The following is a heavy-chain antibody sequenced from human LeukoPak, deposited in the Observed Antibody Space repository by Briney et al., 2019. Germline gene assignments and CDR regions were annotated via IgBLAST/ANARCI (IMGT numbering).Heavy chain of an antibody. CDR1: GFIVNSNY. CDR2: IYSGGST. D-gene: IGHD5-18*01. Sequence: PGGSLRLSCVASGFIVNSNYMNWVRQAPGKGLEWVSVIYSGGSTYYADSVKGRFTISRDDSKNTLYLQMNSLRAEDTAIYYCAKDLIAYSYGYAGRSNFDYWGQGTLVTVSS. CDR3: AKDLIAYSYGYAGRSNFDY. V-gene: IGHV3-53*01. J-gene: IGHJ4*02.